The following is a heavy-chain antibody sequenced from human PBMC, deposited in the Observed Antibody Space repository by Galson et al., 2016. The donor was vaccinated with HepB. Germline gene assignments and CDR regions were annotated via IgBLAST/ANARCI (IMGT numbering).Heavy chain of an antibody. CDR1: GFTVSNNF. J-gene: IGHJ4*02. CDR2: IYSGGST. Sequence: SLRLSCAASGFTVSNNFMTWVRQAPGKGLEWVSLIYSGGSTHYADSVRGRFTISRDSSKNTLYLQMNSLRVEDTAVYYCAKDLLRDTGYSNKWYDYWGQGTLVTVSS. CDR3: AKDLLRDTGYSNKWYDY. V-gene: IGHV3-53*01. D-gene: IGHD6-13*01.